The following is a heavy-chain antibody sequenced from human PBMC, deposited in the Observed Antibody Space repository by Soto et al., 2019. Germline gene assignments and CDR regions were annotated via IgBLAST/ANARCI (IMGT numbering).Heavy chain of an antibody. CDR1: GYTFTSYG. D-gene: IGHD2-15*01. J-gene: IGHJ4*02. CDR2: ISAYNGNT. CDR3: ARERYCSGGSCYGGYFDY. Sequence: ASVKVSCKASGYTFTSYGISWVRQAPGQGLEWMGWISAYNGNTNYAQKLQGRVTMTTDTSTSTAYMELRSLRSDDTAVYYCARERYCSGGSCYGGYFDYWGQVTLFTVSS. V-gene: IGHV1-18*01.